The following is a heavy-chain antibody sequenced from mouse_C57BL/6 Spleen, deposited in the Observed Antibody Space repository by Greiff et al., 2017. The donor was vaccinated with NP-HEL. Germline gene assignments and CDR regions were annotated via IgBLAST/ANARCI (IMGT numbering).Heavy chain of an antibody. Sequence: VKLMESGAELVKPGASVKISCKASGYAFSSYWMNWVKQRPGKGLEWIGQIYPGDGDTNYNGKFKGKATLTADKSSSTAYMQLSSLTSEDSAVYFCARDHYGNYGYAMDYWGQGTSVTVSS. J-gene: IGHJ4*01. CDR2: IYPGDGDT. CDR1: GYAFSSYW. CDR3: ARDHYGNYGYAMDY. V-gene: IGHV1-80*01. D-gene: IGHD2-1*01.